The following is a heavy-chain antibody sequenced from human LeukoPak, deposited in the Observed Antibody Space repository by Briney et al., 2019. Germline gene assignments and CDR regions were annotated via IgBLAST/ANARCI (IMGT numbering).Heavy chain of an antibody. Sequence: SETLSLTCAVYGGSFSGYYWSWIRQPPGKGLEWIGEINHSGSTNYNPSLKSRVTISVDTSKNQFSLKLSSVTAADTAVYYCARDLSFVRSSGFLYWGQGTLVTVSS. CDR2: INHSGST. V-gene: IGHV4-34*01. D-gene: IGHD6-19*01. CDR1: GGSFSGYY. J-gene: IGHJ4*02. CDR3: ARDLSFVRSSGFLY.